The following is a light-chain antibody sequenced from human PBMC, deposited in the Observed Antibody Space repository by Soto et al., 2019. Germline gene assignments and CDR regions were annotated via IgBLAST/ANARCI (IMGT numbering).Light chain of an antibody. J-gene: IGKJ2*01. V-gene: IGKV3-15*01. CDR2: GAS. Sequence: EIVMTQSPATLSVSPGERATLSCRASQSVSSNLAWYQQKPGQAPRLLIYGASTRATGIPARFSGSGSGTEFTLTLSSLQSGDFAVYYCQQYNNWPYTFGQGTKLEIK. CDR1: QSVSSN. CDR3: QQYNNWPYT.